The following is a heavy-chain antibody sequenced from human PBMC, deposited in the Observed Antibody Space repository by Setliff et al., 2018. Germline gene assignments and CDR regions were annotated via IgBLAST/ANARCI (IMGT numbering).Heavy chain of an antibody. CDR1: GFSLSTTETH. V-gene: IGHV2-70*04. Sequence: SGPTLVNPTQTLTLTCTFSGFSLSTTETHVSWIRQPPGKAPEWLARLDWDDDKIYNTSLRSRLTLSKDTSKNQVILTMTNMDPADTATYYCARLPPLVQNNGASNHAFDVWGPGAVVTVSS. J-gene: IGHJ3*01. CDR3: ARLPPLVQNNGASNHAFDV. CDR2: LDWDDDK. D-gene: IGHD6-6*01.